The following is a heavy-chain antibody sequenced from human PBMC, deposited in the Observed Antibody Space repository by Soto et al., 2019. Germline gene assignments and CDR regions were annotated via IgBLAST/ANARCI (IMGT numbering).Heavy chain of an antibody. CDR3: ARVSGSYYYGMDV. D-gene: IGHD1-26*01. CDR1: GGSISSSNW. V-gene: IGHV4-4*02. Sequence: QVQLQESGPGLVKPSGTLSLTCAVSGGSISSSNWWSWVRQPPGKGLEWIGEIYHSGSTNYNPSLKSRVTTSVDKSKNQFSLRLTSVTAADTAVYYCARVSGSYYYGMDVWGQGTTVTVSS. CDR2: IYHSGST. J-gene: IGHJ6*02.